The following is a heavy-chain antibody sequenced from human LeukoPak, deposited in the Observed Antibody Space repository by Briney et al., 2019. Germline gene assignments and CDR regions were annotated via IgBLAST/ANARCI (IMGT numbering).Heavy chain of an antibody. D-gene: IGHD3-3*01. V-gene: IGHV4-59*01. CDR3: VRSDDFWSGYYGY. CDR1: GGSISSYC. CDR2: IFYSGST. J-gene: IGHJ4*02. Sequence: SETLSLTCTVSGGSISSYCWSWIRQPPGKGLEWIGYIFYSGSTNYNPSLKSRDTISVDTSKNQFSLKLSSVTAADTAVYYCVRSDDFWSGYYGYWGQGTLVTVSS.